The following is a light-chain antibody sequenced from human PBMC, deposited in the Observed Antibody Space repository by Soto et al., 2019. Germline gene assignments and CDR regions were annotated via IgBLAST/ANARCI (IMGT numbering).Light chain of an antibody. Sequence: DIQMTQSPSTLSASIGDRVTITCRASQSIRSWLAWYQQKPGKAPRLLIYDASSLESGVPSRFSGSGSGTEFTLTISSLQPDDFATYYCQQYNGYWTFGQGTKVDIK. J-gene: IGKJ1*01. CDR3: QQYNGYWT. V-gene: IGKV1-5*01. CDR1: QSIRSW. CDR2: DAS.